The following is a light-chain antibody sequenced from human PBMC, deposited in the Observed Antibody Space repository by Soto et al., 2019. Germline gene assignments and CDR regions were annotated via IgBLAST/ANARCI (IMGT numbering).Light chain of an antibody. CDR1: SVDINY. CDR3: SSDAGSDIWV. V-gene: IGLV2-8*01. Sequence: QSVLTQPPSASGSRGQSVTISCTGTSVDINYVSWFQQHPGKAPKLIICEVTKRPSGVPDRFSGSKSGNTASLTVSGLQDDDEAYYYCSSDAGSDIWVFGGGTQLTVL. J-gene: IGLJ3*02. CDR2: EVT.